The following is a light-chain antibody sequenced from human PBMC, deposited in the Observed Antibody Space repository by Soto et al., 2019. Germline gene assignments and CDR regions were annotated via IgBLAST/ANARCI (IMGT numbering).Light chain of an antibody. CDR2: RVS. Sequence: EIVLTQSPGTLSLSPGERATLSCRASQSVSSSYLAWYQQKPGQAPKVLIYRVSSRATGIPDRFSGSGSGTDFTLTISRLEPEDFAVYYCQQYGSSPLTFGGGTKVEIK. V-gene: IGKV3-20*01. CDR1: QSVSSSY. CDR3: QQYGSSPLT. J-gene: IGKJ4*01.